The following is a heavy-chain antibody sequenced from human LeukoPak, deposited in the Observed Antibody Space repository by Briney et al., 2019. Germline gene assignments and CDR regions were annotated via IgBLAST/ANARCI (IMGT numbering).Heavy chain of an antibody. D-gene: IGHD5-24*01. J-gene: IGHJ6*02. Sequence: PSEALSLICTVSGGSISSYYWSWIRQPPGKGLEWIGYIYYSGSTNYHPSLKSRVTISVDTSKNQFSLKLSSVTAADTAVYYCARAGPPMDYYYYYGMDVWGQGTTVTVSS. CDR2: IYYSGST. V-gene: IGHV4-59*01. CDR3: ARAGPPMDYYYYYGMDV. CDR1: GGSISSYY.